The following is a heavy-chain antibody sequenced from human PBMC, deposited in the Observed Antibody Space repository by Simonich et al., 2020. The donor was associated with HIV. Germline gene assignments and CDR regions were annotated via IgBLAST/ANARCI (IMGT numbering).Heavy chain of an antibody. Sequence: QVQLVQSGAEVKKPGASVKVSCKASGYTFTGYYMHWVRQAPGQGLEWIGWLNPNRGGTNDAQKFQGRVTMTRDTSISTADMELSRLRSDDTAVYYCARGPQQVVPVFDAFDIWGPRTMVTVSS. CDR2: LNPNRGGT. J-gene: IGHJ3*02. D-gene: IGHD6-13*01. CDR3: ARGPQQVVPVFDAFDI. CDR1: GYTFTGYY. V-gene: IGHV1-2*02.